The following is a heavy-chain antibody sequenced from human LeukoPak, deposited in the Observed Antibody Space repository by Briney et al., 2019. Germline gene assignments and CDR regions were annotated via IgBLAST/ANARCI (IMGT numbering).Heavy chain of an antibody. J-gene: IGHJ4*02. CDR3: ARDGSSGWYWVDY. V-gene: IGHV3-33*01. CDR2: IWYDGSNK. Sequence: PGGSLRLSCAASGVTFSSYGMHCVRQAPGKGLEWVAVIWYDGSNKYYADSVKGRFTISRDNSKNTLCLQMNSLRAEDTAVYYCARDGSSGWYWVDYWGQGTLVTVSS. CDR1: GVTFSSYG. D-gene: IGHD6-19*01.